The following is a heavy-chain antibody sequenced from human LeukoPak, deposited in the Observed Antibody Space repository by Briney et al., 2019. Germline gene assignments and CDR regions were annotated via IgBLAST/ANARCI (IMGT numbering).Heavy chain of an antibody. V-gene: IGHV1-69*04. CDR3: ARGYSYVTASYFDY. CDR2: IIPILGIA. J-gene: IGHJ4*02. CDR1: GGTFSSYA. D-gene: IGHD5-18*01. Sequence: ASVKVSCKASGGTFSSYAISWVRQAPGQGLEWMGRIIPILGIANYAQKFQGRVTITADKSMSTAYMELSSLRSEDTAVYYCARGYSYVTASYFDYWGQGTLVTVSS.